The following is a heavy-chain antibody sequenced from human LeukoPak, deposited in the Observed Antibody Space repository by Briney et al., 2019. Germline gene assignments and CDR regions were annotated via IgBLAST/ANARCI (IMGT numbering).Heavy chain of an antibody. CDR2: IDWDDDK. CDR3: ARITSPSGIFDY. D-gene: IGHD2-2*01. V-gene: IGHV2-70*11. CDR1: GGSFSGYY. Sequence: TLSLTCAVYGGSFSGYYWSWIRQPPGKALEWLARIDWDDDKYYSTSLKTRLTISKDTSKNQVVLTMTNMDPVDTATYYCARITSPSGIFDYWGQGTLVTVSS. J-gene: IGHJ4*02.